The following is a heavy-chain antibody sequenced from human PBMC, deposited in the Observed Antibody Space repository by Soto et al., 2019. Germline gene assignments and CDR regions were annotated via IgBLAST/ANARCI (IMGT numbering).Heavy chain of an antibody. CDR2: AYYTGKT. CDR3: ARHSGWNKFNWFDP. J-gene: IGHJ5*02. V-gene: IGHV4-39*01. CDR1: GGSMTSTSHY. D-gene: IGHD6-19*01. Sequence: PSETLSLTCTVSGGSMTSTSHYWGWIRQPPGKGLEWLGSAYYTGKTYDNPSLKSRVTVSVDTSKNQFSLRLNSVTAADAAVYHCARHSGWNKFNWFDPWGQGTLVTVSS.